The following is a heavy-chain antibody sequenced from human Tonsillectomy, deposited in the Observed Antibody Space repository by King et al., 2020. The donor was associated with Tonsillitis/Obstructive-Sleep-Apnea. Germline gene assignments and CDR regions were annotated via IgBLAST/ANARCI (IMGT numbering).Heavy chain of an antibody. D-gene: IGHD3-3*01. CDR3: AREGSYDFWSGYHYPPAFDY. V-gene: IGHV3-30*01. J-gene: IGHJ4*02. CDR1: GFTFSSYA. Sequence: VQLVESGGGVVQPGRSLRLSCAASGFTFSSYAMHWVRQAPGKGLEWVAVISYDGSNKYYADSVKGRFTISRDNSKNTLYLQMNSLRAEDTAVYYCAREGSYDFWSGYHYPPAFDYWGQGTLVTVSS. CDR2: ISYDGSNK.